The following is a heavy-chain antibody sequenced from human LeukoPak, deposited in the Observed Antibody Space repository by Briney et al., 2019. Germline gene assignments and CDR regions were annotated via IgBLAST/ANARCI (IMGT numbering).Heavy chain of an antibody. CDR2: ISAYNGNT. V-gene: IGHV1-18*01. Sequence: GASVKVSCKASGYTFTSYGIIWVRQAPGQGLEWIGWISAYNGNTNYAQKLQGRVTMTTDTSTSTAYMELRSLRSDDTAVYYCARDEWELLPGGTNYWGQGTLVTVSS. CDR3: ARDEWELLPGGTNY. D-gene: IGHD1-26*01. CDR1: GYTFTSYG. J-gene: IGHJ4*02.